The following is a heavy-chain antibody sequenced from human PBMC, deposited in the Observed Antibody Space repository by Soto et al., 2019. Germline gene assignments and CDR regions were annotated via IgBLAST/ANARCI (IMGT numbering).Heavy chain of an antibody. V-gene: IGHV4-61*08. CDR2: LYNTGST. D-gene: IGHD6-13*01. J-gene: IGHJ6*02. CDR1: GGSISSGDYY. CDR3: ARNGVVQQLVPVTAIQGYYYGMDV. Sequence: SETLSLTCTVSGGSISSGDYYWSWIRQPPGKGLEWIGYLYNTGSTIYNPSLESRVTISVDTSKNQFSLKLNSVTAADTAVYYCARNGVVQQLVPVTAIQGYYYGMDVWGQGTTVTVSS.